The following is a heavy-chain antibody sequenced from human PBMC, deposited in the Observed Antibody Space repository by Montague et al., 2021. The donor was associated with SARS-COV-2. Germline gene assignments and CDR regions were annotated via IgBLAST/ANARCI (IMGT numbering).Heavy chain of an antibody. CDR1: GDSLSFYF. CDR3: ARQEPIVVVVAAARGWFDP. D-gene: IGHD2-15*01. CDR2: IYYSGST. V-gene: IGHV4-39*01. Sequence: SETLSLTCTVSGDSLSFYFWTWIRQPPGKGLEWIGSIYYSGSTYYNPSLKSRVTISVDTSKNQFSLKLSSVTAADTAVYYCARQEPIVVVVAAARGWFDPWGQGTLVTVSS. J-gene: IGHJ5*02.